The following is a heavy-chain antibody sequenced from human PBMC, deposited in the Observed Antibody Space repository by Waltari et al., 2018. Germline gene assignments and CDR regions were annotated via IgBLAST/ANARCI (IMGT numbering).Heavy chain of an antibody. CDR3: ARLYSGYDSSRWQRWFDP. CDR1: GGSISSSSYY. J-gene: IGHJ5*02. Sequence: QLQLQESGPGLVKPSETLSLTCTVSGGSISSSSYYWGWIRQPPGRGLGWIGRIYYSGSTYYNPSMKCRVTISVETSKNQFSLKLSSVTAADTAVYYCARLYSGYDSSRWQRWFDPWGQGTLVTVSS. CDR2: IYYSGST. V-gene: IGHV4-39*01. D-gene: IGHD5-12*01.